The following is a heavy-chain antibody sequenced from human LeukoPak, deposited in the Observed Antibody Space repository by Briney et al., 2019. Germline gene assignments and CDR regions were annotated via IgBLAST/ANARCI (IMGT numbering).Heavy chain of an antibody. V-gene: IGHV3-7*01. J-gene: IGHJ4*02. CDR3: AKAPAAARPYYFDY. Sequence: GGSLRLSCAASGFTFSSHWMSWVRQAPGKGREWVAMIKQDGSEKYYVDSVKGRFTISRDNAKNSLYLQLNSLRPEDTAVYYCAKAPAAARPYYFDYWGQGTLVTVSS. CDR2: IKQDGSEK. CDR1: GFTFSSHW. D-gene: IGHD6-6*01.